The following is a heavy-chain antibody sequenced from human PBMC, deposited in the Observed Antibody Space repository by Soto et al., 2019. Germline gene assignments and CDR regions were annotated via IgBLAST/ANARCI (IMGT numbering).Heavy chain of an antibody. J-gene: IGHJ4*02. CDR1: GFTFSNAW. D-gene: IGHD6-13*01. CDR3: TLGGLPQYSSSWQNIDY. CDR2: IKSKTDGGTT. Sequence: GGSLRLSCAASGFTFSNAWMNWVRQAPGKGLEWVGRIKSKTDGGTTDYAAPVKGRFTISRDDSKNTLYLQMNSLKTEDTAVYYCTLGGLPQYSSSWQNIDYWGQGTLVTVSS. V-gene: IGHV3-15*07.